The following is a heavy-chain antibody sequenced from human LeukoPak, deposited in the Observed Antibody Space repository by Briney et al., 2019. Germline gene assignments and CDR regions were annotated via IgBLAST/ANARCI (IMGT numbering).Heavy chain of an antibody. D-gene: IGHD4-17*01. CDR2: IHPSGGST. Sequence: GASVKVSRKASGYTFTSYYMHWVRQAPGQGLEWMGIIHPSGGSTSYAQKFQGRVTMTRDTSTSTVYMELSSLRSEDTAVYYCARAHLHYGDSIHDLDYWAREPWSPSPQ. CDR1: GYTFTSYY. V-gene: IGHV1-46*01. CDR3: ARAHLHYGDSIHDLDY. J-gene: IGHJ4*02.